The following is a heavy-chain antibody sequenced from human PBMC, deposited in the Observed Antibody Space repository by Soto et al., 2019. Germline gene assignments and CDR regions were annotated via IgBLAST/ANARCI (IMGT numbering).Heavy chain of an antibody. CDR1: GGTFSSYA. D-gene: IGHD3-10*01. CDR2: IIPIFGTA. CDR3: ARESEGEVRGGTPYYYYGMDV. Sequence: QVQLVQSGAEVKKPGSSVKVSCKASGGTFSSYAISWVRQAPGQGLEWMGGIIPIFGTANYAQKFQGRVTITADESTSTAYMELSSLRSEDTAVYYCARESEGEVRGGTPYYYYGMDVWGQGTTVTVSS. V-gene: IGHV1-69*12. J-gene: IGHJ6*02.